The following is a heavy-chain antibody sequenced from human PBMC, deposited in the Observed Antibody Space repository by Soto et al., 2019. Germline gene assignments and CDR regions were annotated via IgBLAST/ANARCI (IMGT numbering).Heavy chain of an antibody. CDR2: IYYSGST. V-gene: IGHV4-31*03. J-gene: IGHJ4*02. CDR3: ARDSGYDQGFDY. Sequence: SETLSLTCTVSGGSISSGGYYWSWIRQHPGKGLEWIGYIYYSGSTYYNPSLKSRVTISVDMSKNQFSLKLSSVTAADTAVYYCARDSGYDQGFDYWGQGTLVTVSS. CDR1: GGSISSGGYY. D-gene: IGHD5-12*01.